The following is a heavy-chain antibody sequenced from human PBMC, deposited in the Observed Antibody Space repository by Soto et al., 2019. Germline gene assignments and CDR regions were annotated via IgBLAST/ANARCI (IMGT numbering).Heavy chain of an antibody. Sequence: SETLSLTCAVYGGSFSGYYWSWIRQPPGKGLEWIGEINHSGSTNYNPSLKSRVTISVDTSKNQFSLKLSSATAADTAVYYCADLGGYSYGYGYWGQGTLVTVSS. CDR1: GGSFSGYY. J-gene: IGHJ4*02. CDR2: INHSGST. V-gene: IGHV4-34*01. D-gene: IGHD5-18*01. CDR3: ADLGGYSYGYGY.